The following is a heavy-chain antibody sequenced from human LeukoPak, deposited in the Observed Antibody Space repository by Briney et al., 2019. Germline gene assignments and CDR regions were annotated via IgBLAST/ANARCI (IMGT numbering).Heavy chain of an antibody. D-gene: IGHD3-22*01. CDR1: GFTFTSYG. CDR2: ISAYNGNT. J-gene: IGHJ4*01. Sequence: ASVKVSCKASGFTFTSYGFSWVRQAPGQGLEWMGWISAYNGNTKYAQKFQGRVTMTTDTSSSTAHMELRSLRSDDTAVYYCARDPPDYYDSSSYDYWGXXTLVTVSS. V-gene: IGHV1-18*01. CDR3: ARDPPDYYDSSSYDY.